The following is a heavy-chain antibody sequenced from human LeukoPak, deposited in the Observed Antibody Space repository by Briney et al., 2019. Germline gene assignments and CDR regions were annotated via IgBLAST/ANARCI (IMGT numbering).Heavy chain of an antibody. D-gene: IGHD6-13*01. V-gene: IGHV1-2*02. J-gene: IGHJ2*01. CDR1: GYAFTGYY. CDR3: ARDPHGTWYFDL. CDR2: INPNSGGT. Sequence: ASVKVSCKASGYAFTGYYMHWVRQAPGQGLEWMGWINPNSGGTNYAQRFQGRVTMTRDTSISTAYMELSRLRSDDTAVYYCARDPHGTWYFDLWGRGTLVTVSS.